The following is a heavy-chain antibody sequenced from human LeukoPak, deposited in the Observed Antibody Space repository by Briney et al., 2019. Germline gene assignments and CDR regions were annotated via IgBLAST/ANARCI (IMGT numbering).Heavy chain of an antibody. CDR2: ISAYNGNT. J-gene: IGHJ4*02. CDR1: GYTFTSYG. Sequence: ASVKVSCKASGYTFTSYGITWVRQASGQGLEWVGWISAYNGNTNYAQKLQGAVTMTTDTSTSTAYMELRSLRSDDTAVYYCARSLGEYCTSTSCPDYYFDYWGQGTLVTVSS. V-gene: IGHV1-18*01. D-gene: IGHD2-2*01. CDR3: ARSLGEYCTSTSCPDYYFDY.